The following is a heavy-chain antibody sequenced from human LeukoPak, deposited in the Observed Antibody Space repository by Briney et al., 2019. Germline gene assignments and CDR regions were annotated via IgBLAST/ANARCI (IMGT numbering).Heavy chain of an antibody. CDR3: ARDRLNAGTPAGY. Sequence: GGSLRLSCAASGFTFSSYSMNWVRQAPGKGLEWVSSISSSSSYIYYADSVKGRFTISRDNAKNSLYLQMNSLRAEDAAVYYCARDRLNAGTPAGYWGQGTLVTVSS. CDR2: ISSSSSYI. V-gene: IGHV3-21*01. J-gene: IGHJ4*02. CDR1: GFTFSSYS. D-gene: IGHD6-13*01.